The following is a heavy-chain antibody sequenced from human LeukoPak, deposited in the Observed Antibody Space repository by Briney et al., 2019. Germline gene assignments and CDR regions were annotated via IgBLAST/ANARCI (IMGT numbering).Heavy chain of an antibody. D-gene: IGHD6-13*01. CDR2: MNPNSGNT. V-gene: IGHV1-8*03. CDR3: ASSRSWYAQYYFDY. J-gene: IGHJ4*02. CDR1: GYTFTSYD. Sequence: ASMKVSCKASGYTFTSYDINWVRQATGQGLEWMGWMNPNSGNTGYAQKFQGRVTITRNTSISTAYMELSSLRSEDTAVYYCASSRSWYAQYYFDYWGQGTLVTVSS.